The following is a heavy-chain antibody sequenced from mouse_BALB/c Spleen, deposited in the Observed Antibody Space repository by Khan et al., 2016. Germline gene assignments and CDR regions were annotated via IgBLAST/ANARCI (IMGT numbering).Heavy chain of an antibody. J-gene: IGHJ2*01. CDR1: GYTFTSYW. Sequence: QVQLKQSGAELARPGASVKLSCKASGYTFTSYWMQWVKQRPGQGLEWIGTIYPGDGDTRYTQNFKDKATLTADKSSSTAYMQLSSLASEDSAVSYCARRNSYYDYVYWGQGTTLTVSS. CDR2: IYPGDGDT. V-gene: IGHV1-87*01. D-gene: IGHD2-4*01. CDR3: ARRNSYYDYVY.